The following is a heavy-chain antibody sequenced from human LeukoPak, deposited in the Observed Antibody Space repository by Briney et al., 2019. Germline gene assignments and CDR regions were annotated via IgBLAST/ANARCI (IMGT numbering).Heavy chain of an antibody. D-gene: IGHD3-16*01. CDR3: ARTPPGGDVDH. J-gene: IGHJ4*02. V-gene: IGHV1-69*05. CDR2: IIPIFGTA. Sequence: SVKVSCKASGGTFSSYAISWVRQAPGQGLGWMGGIIPIFGTANYAQKFQGRVTITRNTPLITAYMELSSLRSEDTAVYYCARTPPGGDVDHWGEGTLVTVSS. CDR1: GGTFSSYA.